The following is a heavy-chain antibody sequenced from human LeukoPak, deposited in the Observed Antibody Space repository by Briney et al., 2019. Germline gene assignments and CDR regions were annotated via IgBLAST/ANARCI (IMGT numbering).Heavy chain of an antibody. Sequence: GGSLRLSCAASGFTFSSYAMARVRQAPGKGLEWVSSISNGGASTYYADSVKGRFTISRDESKNTLFLQMNRLRAEDTAVYCCAKEGKPSGGWHRCHEYWGQRTLVTASS. D-gene: IGHD2-15*01. J-gene: IGHJ4*02. V-gene: IGHV3-23*01. CDR3: AKEGKPSGGWHRCHEY. CDR2: ISNGGAST. CDR1: GFTFSSYA.